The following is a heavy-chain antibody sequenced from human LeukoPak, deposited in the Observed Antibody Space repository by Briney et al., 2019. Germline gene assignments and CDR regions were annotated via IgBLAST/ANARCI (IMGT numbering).Heavy chain of an antibody. J-gene: IGHJ4*02. CDR1: GGSISSYY. CDR3: ARYSGSYSGFDY. CDR2: IYYSGSI. Sequence: SETLSLTCTVSGGSISSYYWSWIRQPPGKGLEWIGYIYYSGSINYNPSLKSRVTISVDTSKNQFSLKLRSVTAADTAVYYCARYSGSYSGFDYWGQGTLVTVTS. V-gene: IGHV4-59*08. D-gene: IGHD1-26*01.